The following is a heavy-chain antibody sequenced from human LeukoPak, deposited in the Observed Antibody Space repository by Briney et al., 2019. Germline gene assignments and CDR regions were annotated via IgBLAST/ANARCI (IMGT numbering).Heavy chain of an antibody. Sequence: PGGSLRLSCAASGFTFSSYSMNWVRQAPGKGLEWVSFISTGSSYIYYPDSVKGRFTISRDNSKNTLYLQMNSLRAEDTAVYYCAKSGPHDSIFEFDYWGQGTLVTVSS. CDR3: AKSGPHDSIFEFDY. CDR1: GFTFSSYS. J-gene: IGHJ4*02. D-gene: IGHD3-3*01. CDR2: ISTGSSYI. V-gene: IGHV3-21*04.